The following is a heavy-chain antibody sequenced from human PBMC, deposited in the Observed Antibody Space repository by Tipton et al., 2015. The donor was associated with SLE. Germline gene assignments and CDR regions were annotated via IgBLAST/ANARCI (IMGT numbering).Heavy chain of an antibody. D-gene: IGHD2-15*01. J-gene: IGHJ5*02. CDR1: GYSFTSYW. V-gene: IGHV5-51*03. CDR2: IYPGDSDT. Sequence: VQLVQSGAEVKKPGESLKISCKGSGYSFTSYWIGWVRQMPGKGLEWMGIIYPGDSDTRYSPSFRGQVTISADKSISTAYLQWSSLKASDTAMYYCARLGLGAYCSGGNCYWDWFDPWGQGTLVTVSS. CDR3: ARLGLGAYCSGGNCYWDWFDP.